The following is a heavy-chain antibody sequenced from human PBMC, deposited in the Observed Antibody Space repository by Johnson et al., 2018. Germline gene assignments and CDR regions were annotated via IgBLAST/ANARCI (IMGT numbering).Heavy chain of an antibody. V-gene: IGHV4-39*07. D-gene: IGHD6-19*01. CDR2: IYYSGST. J-gene: IGHJ4*02. CDR3: ARAPGMAVAYY. CDR1: GGSISSSSYY. Sequence: QVQLQESGPGLVKSSETLSLTCTVSGGSISSSSYYWGWIRQPPGKGLEWIGSIYYSGSTYYNPSLKSRVTISVNTSKNQFSLKLSSVTAADTAVYYWARAPGMAVAYYWGQGTLVTVSS.